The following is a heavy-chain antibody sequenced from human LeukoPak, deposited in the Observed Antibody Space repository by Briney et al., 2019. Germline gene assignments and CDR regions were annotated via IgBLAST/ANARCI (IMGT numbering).Heavy chain of an antibody. D-gene: IGHD3-10*01. J-gene: IGHJ4*02. V-gene: IGHV4-59*12. CDR1: GGSINYYY. CDR3: ASARAGVFDY. CDR2: IYYSGGT. Sequence: SETLSLTCTVSGGSINYYYWMWIRQPPGKGLEWIGYIYYSGGTHYNPSLKSRVTISVDTSKNQFSLKLSSVTAADTAVYYCASARAGVFDYWGQGTLVTVSS.